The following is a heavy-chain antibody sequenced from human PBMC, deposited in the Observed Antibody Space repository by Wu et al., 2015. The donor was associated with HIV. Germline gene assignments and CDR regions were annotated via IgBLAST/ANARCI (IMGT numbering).Heavy chain of an antibody. D-gene: IGHD6-13*01. CDR3: AKPFHSRAAGEKDAFDI. J-gene: IGHJ3*02. V-gene: IGHV1-46*03. CDR1: GYTFTSYY. Sequence: QVQLVQSGAEVKKPGASVKVSCKASGYTFTSYYMHWVRQAPGQGLEWMGIINPSGGSTSYAQKFQGRVTMTRDTSISTAYMELSRLRSDDTAVYYCAKPFHSRAAGEKDAFDIWGQGTMVTVSS. CDR2: INPSGGST.